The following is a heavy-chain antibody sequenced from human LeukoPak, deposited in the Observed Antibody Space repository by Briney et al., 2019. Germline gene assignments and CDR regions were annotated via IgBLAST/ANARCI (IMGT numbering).Heavy chain of an antibody. D-gene: IGHD2-15*01. CDR1: GFPFSNYP. J-gene: IGHJ4*02. Sequence: GGPLTLFCAPCGFPFSNYPMSGLPHAPGEALEWFSTRFESTFYAGSVKDRLTISRDSSENTLYLQMNKLGARGTAIYYCAKGSGGSSHSTADYWGQGTLVTVSS. CDR2: RFEST. CDR3: AKGSGGSSHSTADY. V-gene: IGHV3-23*01.